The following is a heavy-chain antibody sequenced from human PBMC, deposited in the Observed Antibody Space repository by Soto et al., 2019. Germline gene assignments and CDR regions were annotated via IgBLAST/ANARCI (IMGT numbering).Heavy chain of an antibody. CDR1: GGSISSYY. V-gene: IGHV4-59*01. J-gene: IGHJ5*02. Sequence: SETLSLTCTVSGGSISSYYWSWIRQPPGKGLEWIGYIYYSGSTNYNPSLKSRVTISVDTSKNQFSLKLSSVTAADTAVYYCARVGDYYDSSGYYYNWFDPWGQGTLVTVSS. D-gene: IGHD3-22*01. CDR2: IYYSGST. CDR3: ARVGDYYDSSGYYYNWFDP.